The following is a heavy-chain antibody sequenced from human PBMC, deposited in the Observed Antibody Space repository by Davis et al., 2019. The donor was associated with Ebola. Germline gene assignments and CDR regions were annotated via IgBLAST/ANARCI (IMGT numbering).Heavy chain of an antibody. J-gene: IGHJ4*02. V-gene: IGHV1-2*02. CDR1: GYTFTGYY. CDR3: AGYSSSWYGGDGFDY. D-gene: IGHD6-13*01. Sequence: ASVKVSCKASGYTFTGYYMHWVRQAPGQGLEWMGWINPNSGGTNYAQKFQGRVTMTRDTSISTAYMELSRLRSDDTAVYYCAGYSSSWYGGDGFDYWGQGTLVTVSS. CDR2: INPNSGGT.